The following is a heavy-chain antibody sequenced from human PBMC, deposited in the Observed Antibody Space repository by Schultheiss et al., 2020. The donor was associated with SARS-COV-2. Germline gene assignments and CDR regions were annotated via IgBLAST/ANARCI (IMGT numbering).Heavy chain of an antibody. D-gene: IGHD2-15*01. CDR2: ISGSGGST. Sequence: GGSLRLSCAASGFTFSRYGIHWVRQAPGKGLEWVSAISGSGGSTYYADSVKGRFTISRDNSKNTLYLQMHSLRAEDTAVYYCVRDRSWWTPYNCFDLWGRGTLVTVSS. J-gene: IGHJ5*02. CDR1: GFTFSRYG. CDR3: VRDRSWWTPYNCFDL. V-gene: IGHV3-23*01.